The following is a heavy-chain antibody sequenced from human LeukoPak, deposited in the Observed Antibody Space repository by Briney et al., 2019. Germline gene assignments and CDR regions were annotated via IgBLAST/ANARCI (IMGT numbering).Heavy chain of an antibody. J-gene: IGHJ6*02. CDR1: GFTFDAYA. V-gene: IGHV3-43*01. CDR2: INKDGSAT. Sequence: PGESLRLSCEASGFTFDAYAMHWVRQAPGKGLEWVSLINKDGSATYYADSVKGRFTISRDNSKNSLYLQMNSLRSEDTALYYCATWAFYHSLDVWGQGTTVTVSS. D-gene: IGHD1-26*01. CDR3: ATWAFYHSLDV.